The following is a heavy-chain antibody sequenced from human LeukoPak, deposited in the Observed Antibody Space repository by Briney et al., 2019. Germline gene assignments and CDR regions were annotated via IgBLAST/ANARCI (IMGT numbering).Heavy chain of an antibody. V-gene: IGHV3-21*01. CDR1: GFTFSSYS. J-gene: IGHJ4*02. CDR3: ARGATYSSSSPDY. CDR2: ISSSGSYI. Sequence: GGSLRLSCAASGFTFSSYSMNRVRQAPGKGLEWVSAISSSGSYIYYADSVKGRFTISRDNAKNSLYLQMNSLRAEDTAVYYCARGATYSSSSPDYWGQGTLVTVSS. D-gene: IGHD6-6*01.